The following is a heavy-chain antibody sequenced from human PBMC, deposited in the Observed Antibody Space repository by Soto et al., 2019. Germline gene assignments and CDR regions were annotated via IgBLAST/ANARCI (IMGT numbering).Heavy chain of an antibody. CDR1: GFTFSSYA. CDR2: ISGSGGSK. V-gene: IGHV3-23*01. CDR3: AKDPYDSSGYYVGD. J-gene: IGHJ4*02. D-gene: IGHD3-22*01. Sequence: EVQLLESGGGLVQPGGSLRLSCAASGFTFSSYAMTWVRQAPGKGLEWVSAISGSGGSKEYADSVRGRFTISRDNSKNKLYLQMNSLRAEDTAVYYCAKDPYDSSGYYVGDWGQGTLVTVSS.